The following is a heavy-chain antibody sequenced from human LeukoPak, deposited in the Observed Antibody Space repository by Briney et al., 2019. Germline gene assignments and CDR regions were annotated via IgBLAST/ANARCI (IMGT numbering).Heavy chain of an antibody. CDR2: MNPNSGNT. CDR3: ARGLRHQWLFPDLYYYYDYMDV. D-gene: IGHD6-19*01. V-gene: IGHV1-8*03. CDR1: GYTFISYD. J-gene: IGHJ6*03. Sequence: ASVKVSCKASGYTFISYDINWVRQATGQGLEWMGWMNPNSGNTGYAQKFQGRVTITRNTSISTAYMELSSLRSEDTAVYYCARGLRHQWLFPDLYYYYDYMDVWGKGTTVTVSS.